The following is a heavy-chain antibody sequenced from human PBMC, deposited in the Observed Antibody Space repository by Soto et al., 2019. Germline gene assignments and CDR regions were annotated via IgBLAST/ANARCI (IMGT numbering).Heavy chain of an antibody. Sequence: GGSLRLSCAASGFNFKKYWMHWVRQAPGKGLEWVSRISDAGSTTTYADSVKGRFTISRDNAKNTLFLQMNSLRAEDTAVYYCHSSGVIPPNVGLDYWGQGTQVTVSS. CDR3: HSSGVIPPNVGLDY. CDR1: GFNFKKYW. D-gene: IGHD2-21*01. CDR2: ISDAGSTT. J-gene: IGHJ4*02. V-gene: IGHV3-74*01.